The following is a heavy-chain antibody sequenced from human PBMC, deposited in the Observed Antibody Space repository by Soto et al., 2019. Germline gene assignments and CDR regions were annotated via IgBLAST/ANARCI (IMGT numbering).Heavy chain of an antibody. CDR3: ARDSHYDSSGYYYDYYSYGMDV. J-gene: IGHJ6*02. D-gene: IGHD3-22*01. CDR1: GYTFTSYG. V-gene: IGHV1-18*04. Sequence: ASVKVSCKASGYTFTSYGISWVRQAPGQGREWMGWISAYNGNTNYAQKLQGRVTMTTDTSTSTAYMELRSLRSDDTAVYYCARDSHYDSSGYYYDYYSYGMDVWGQGTTVIVSS. CDR2: ISAYNGNT.